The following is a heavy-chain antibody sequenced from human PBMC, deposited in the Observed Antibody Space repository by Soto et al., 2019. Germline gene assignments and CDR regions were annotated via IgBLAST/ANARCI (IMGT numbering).Heavy chain of an antibody. CDR3: AILPTGYPNWFGP. CDR2: IWHDGSNK. Sequence: HPGGSLRLSCAASGFTFNNYGMHWVRQAPGKGLEWVALIWHDGSNKGYADTVKGRFTITRDNSKNKLNQQIKSMRNEDTALYYCAILPTGYPNWFGPWGQGTLVTV. J-gene: IGHJ5*02. V-gene: IGHV3-33*01. CDR1: GFTFNNYG. D-gene: IGHD3-9*01.